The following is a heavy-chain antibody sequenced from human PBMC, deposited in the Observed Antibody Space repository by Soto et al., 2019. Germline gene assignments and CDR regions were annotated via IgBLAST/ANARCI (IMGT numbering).Heavy chain of an antibody. Sequence: QVQLQQSGPGLVKPSQTLSLTCAISGDSVSTNSATWDWIRQSPSRGLEWLGRTYYRSKWYNDSAVSVKGRXTXNXXTSNNQLSLQLHSVTPDDTAVYYCARLIGNSWLDSWGQGTLVTVSS. V-gene: IGHV6-1*01. CDR1: GDSVSTNSAT. CDR2: TYYRSKWYN. J-gene: IGHJ5*01. CDR3: ARLIGNSWLDS. D-gene: IGHD2-8*01.